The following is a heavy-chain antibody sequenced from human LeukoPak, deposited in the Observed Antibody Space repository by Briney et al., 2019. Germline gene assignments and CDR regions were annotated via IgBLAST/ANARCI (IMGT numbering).Heavy chain of an antibody. J-gene: IGHJ5*01. CDR1: GFTFSSYA. CDR2: ITGGGSTT. CDR3: ARESPVAATGRSWFDS. Sequence: GGSLRLSCAATGFTFSSYAMSWVRQAPGKGLEWVSTITGGGSTTYYADSVKGRFTISRDNSKNTLYLQMNSLRAEDTALYYCARESPVAATGRSWFDSWGQGTLVTVSS. D-gene: IGHD6-13*01. V-gene: IGHV3-23*01.